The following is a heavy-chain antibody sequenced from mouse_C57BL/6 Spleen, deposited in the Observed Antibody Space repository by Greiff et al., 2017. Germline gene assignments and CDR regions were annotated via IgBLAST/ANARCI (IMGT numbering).Heavy chain of an antibody. D-gene: IGHD1-1*01. J-gene: IGHJ4*01. CDR1: GFTFSSYA. V-gene: IGHV5-4*01. CDR2: ISDGGSYT. CDR3: ARDDYGSSYNAMDY. Sequence: EVKVVESGGGLVKPGGSLKLSCAASGFTFSSYAMSWVRQTPEKRLEWVATISDGGSYTYYPDNVKGRFTISRDNAKNNLYLQMSHLKSEDTAMXYCARDDYGSSYNAMDYWGQGTSVTVSS.